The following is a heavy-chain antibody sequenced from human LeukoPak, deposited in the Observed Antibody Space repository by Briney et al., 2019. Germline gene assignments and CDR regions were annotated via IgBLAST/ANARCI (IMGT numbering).Heavy chain of an antibody. CDR2: VKSKSDGGTT. CDR1: GFIFSNAW. J-gene: IGHJ4*02. V-gene: IGHV3-15*01. D-gene: IGHD2-2*01. Sequence: GGSLRLSCAASGFIFSNAWMSWVRQAPGKGLEWVGRVKSKSDGGTTDYAAPVNGRFTISRDDSKSTLYLQMNSLNIEDTAVYYCIRYCSSASCYGTRPTPGHYDYWDQGTLVTVSS. CDR3: IRYCSSASCYGTRPTPGHYDY.